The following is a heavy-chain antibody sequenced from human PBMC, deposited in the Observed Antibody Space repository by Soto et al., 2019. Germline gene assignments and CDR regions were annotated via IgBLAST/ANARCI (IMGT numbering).Heavy chain of an antibody. CDR1: GYSFTSHW. V-gene: IGHV5-51*01. Sequence: GESLKISCNGSGYSFTSHWIGWVRQMPGKGLEWMGIIYPGDSDTRYSPSFQGQVTISADKSISTAYLQWSSLKASDTAMYYCATGLRRYGGFIYGMDVWGQGTKVTVSS. J-gene: IGHJ6*02. D-gene: IGHD3-10*01. CDR2: IYPGDSDT. CDR3: ATGLRRYGGFIYGMDV.